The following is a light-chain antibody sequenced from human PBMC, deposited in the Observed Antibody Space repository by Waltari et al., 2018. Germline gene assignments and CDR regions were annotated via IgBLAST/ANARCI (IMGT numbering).Light chain of an antibody. CDR1: QSVLYSSNNKNY. CDR2: WAS. CDR3: QQYYSTPYT. J-gene: IGKJ2*01. V-gene: IGKV4-1*01. Sequence: DIVMTQSPDSLAVSLGAKATINCQSSQSVLYSSNNKNYLAWYQQKPGQPPKLLIYWASTRESGVPDRFSGSGSGTDFTLTISSLQAEDVAGYYCQQYYSTPYTFGQGTKLEIK.